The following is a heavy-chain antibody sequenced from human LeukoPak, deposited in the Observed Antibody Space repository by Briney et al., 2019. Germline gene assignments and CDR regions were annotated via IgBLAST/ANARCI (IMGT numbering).Heavy chain of an antibody. Sequence: GGSLRLSCAASGFTFSSYAMSWVRQAPGKGLEWVSAISGSGGSTYYADSVKGRFTISRDNSKNTLYLQLNSLRAEDTAVYYCARDILGAGVVYLDYWGQGTLVTVSS. CDR1: GFTFSSYA. CDR3: ARDILGAGVVYLDY. CDR2: ISGSGGST. V-gene: IGHV3-23*01. D-gene: IGHD1-26*01. J-gene: IGHJ4*02.